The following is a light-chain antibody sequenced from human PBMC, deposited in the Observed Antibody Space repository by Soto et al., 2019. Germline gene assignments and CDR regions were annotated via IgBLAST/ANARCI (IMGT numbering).Light chain of an antibody. CDR1: SSDVGGYNY. J-gene: IGLJ1*01. Sequence: QSALTQPASVSGSPGQSITISCTGTSSDVGGYNYVSWYQQHPGKAPKLIIYGVSNRPSGVSNRFSGSKSGNTGSLTISGLEAEDEAEYYFNSYTSKSTGVFGTGTKLTVL. V-gene: IGLV2-14*01. CDR3: NSYTSKSTGV. CDR2: GVS.